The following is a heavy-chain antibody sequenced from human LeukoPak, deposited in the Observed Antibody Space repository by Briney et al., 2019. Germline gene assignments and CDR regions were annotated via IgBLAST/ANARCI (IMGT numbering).Heavy chain of an antibody. CDR3: ATLGGYSGYDPVAFDY. CDR2: FDPEDGET. J-gene: IGHJ4*02. D-gene: IGHD5-12*01. Sequence: ASVKVSCKVSGYTLTELSMHWVRQAPGKGPEWMGGFDPEDGETIYAQKFQGRVTMTEDTSTDTAYMELSSLRSEDTAVYYCATLGGYSGYDPVAFDYWGQGTLVTVSS. CDR1: GYTLTELS. V-gene: IGHV1-24*01.